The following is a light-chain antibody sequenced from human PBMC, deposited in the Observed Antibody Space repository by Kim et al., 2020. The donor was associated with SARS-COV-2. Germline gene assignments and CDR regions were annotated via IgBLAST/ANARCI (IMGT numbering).Light chain of an antibody. CDR1: QSVLYNSNNKNY. J-gene: IGKJ2*01. CDR2: WAS. CDR3: QQYYSIPYT. Sequence: DIVMTQSPDSLAVSLGERATINCKSSQSVLYNSNNKNYLAWYQHKPGQPPKLLIYWASTRESGVPDRFSGSGSGTDFTLTISSLQAEDVAVYFCQQYYSIPYTFGQGTKLEI. V-gene: IGKV4-1*01.